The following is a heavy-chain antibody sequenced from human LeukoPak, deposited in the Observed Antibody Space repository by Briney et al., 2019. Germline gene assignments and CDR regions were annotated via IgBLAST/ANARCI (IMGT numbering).Heavy chain of an antibody. CDR3: ATVSAFFYDSGSYYTFDY. V-gene: IGHV4-4*02. CDR1: GGSISSSKW. J-gene: IGHJ4*02. Sequence: PSGTLSLTCAVSGGSISSSKWWSWVRPPPGKGLEWIGEIYHSGSTNYNPSLKSRVTISVDKSKNQFSLKLSSVTAADTAVYYCATVSAFFYDSGSYYTFDYWGEGTLVTVSS. CDR2: IYHSGST. D-gene: IGHD3-10*01.